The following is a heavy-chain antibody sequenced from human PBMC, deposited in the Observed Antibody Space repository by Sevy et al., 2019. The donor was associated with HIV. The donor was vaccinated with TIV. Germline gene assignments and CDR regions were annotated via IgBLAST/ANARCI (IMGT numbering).Heavy chain of an antibody. D-gene: IGHD4-17*01. CDR3: ARGDDYGDYYYYGMDV. V-gene: IGHV3-48*03. CDR2: ISSSGSTI. CDR1: GFTFSSYE. J-gene: IGHJ6*02. Sequence: GGSLRLSCAASGFTFSSYEMNWVRQAPGKGLEWVSYISSSGSTIYYADSVKGRFTISRDNAKNSLYLQMNTLRAEDTAVYYCARGDDYGDYYYYGMDVWGQWTTVTVSS.